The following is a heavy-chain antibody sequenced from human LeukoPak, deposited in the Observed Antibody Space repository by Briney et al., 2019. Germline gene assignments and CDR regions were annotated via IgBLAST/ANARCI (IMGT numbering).Heavy chain of an antibody. J-gene: IGHJ6*04. CDR2: ISSSSRYI. D-gene: IGHD3-10*02. CDR1: GFPFSSYS. CDR3: AELGITMIGGV. V-gene: IGHV3-21*01. Sequence: GGPLRLSCAASGFPFSSYSMNWVRQAPGKGLEWVSYISSSSRYIHYADSVKWRFTISRDNAKDLLYLQMNSLRAEDRAVYYCAELGITMIGGVWGKGTTVTISS.